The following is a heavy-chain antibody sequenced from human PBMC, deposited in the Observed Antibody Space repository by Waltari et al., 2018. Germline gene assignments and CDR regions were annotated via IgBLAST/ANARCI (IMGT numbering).Heavy chain of an antibody. CDR2: IDPSDSYT. J-gene: IGHJ4*02. Sequence: EVQLVQSGAEVKKPGESLRISCKGSGYSFTSYWISWVRQMPGKGLEWMGRIDPSDSYTNYSPSFQGHVTISADKSISTAYLQWSSLKASDTAMYYCVRSSSYSSGWYHYYFDYWGQGTLVTVSS. CDR1: GYSFTSYW. D-gene: IGHD6-19*01. CDR3: VRSSSYSSGWYHYYFDY. V-gene: IGHV5-10-1*03.